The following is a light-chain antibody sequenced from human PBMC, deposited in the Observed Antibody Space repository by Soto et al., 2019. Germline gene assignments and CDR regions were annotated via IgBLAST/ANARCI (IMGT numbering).Light chain of an antibody. CDR1: QSVSSY. CDR2: VAS. CDR3: QQRNNWPSFT. V-gene: IGKV3-11*01. J-gene: IGKJ5*01. Sequence: EIVLTQSPATLSLSPGERATLSCRASQSVSSYLAWYQQKPGQAPRLLIHVASTRATGIPARFSGSGSGTDFTLTISSLEPEDFAVYYCQQRNNWPSFTFGRGTRVEIK.